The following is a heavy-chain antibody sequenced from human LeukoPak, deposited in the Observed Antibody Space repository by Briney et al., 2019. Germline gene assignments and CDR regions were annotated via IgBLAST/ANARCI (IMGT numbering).Heavy chain of an antibody. CDR1: GLTFSSYT. J-gene: IGHJ4*02. CDR3: ARPAFYGSGSYSAKGTDS. CDR2: ISSDGTYI. D-gene: IGHD3-10*01. Sequence: GGSLRLSCAASGLTFSSYTMNWVRQAPGKGLEWVSSISSDGTYIFYADSVKGRFTISRDNAENSLYLQMNSLRAEDTAVYYCARPAFYGSGSYSAKGTDSWGQGTLVTVSS. V-gene: IGHV3-21*01.